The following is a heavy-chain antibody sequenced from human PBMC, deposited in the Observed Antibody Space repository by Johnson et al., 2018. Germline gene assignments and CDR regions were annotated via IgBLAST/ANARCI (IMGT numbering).Heavy chain of an antibody. D-gene: IGHD2-2*01. CDR2: LSAYNGNT. Sequence: QVQLVESGAEVKKPGASVKVSCKASGYTFTSYGISWVRQAPGQGLEWMGWLSAYNGNTNYAQKLQGRVTMTTDTSKSTAYTELRSLRSDDTAVYYCARSPAAIFTLMDVWGQGTTVTVSS. CDR1: GYTFTSYG. J-gene: IGHJ6*02. CDR3: ARSPAAIFTLMDV. V-gene: IGHV1-18*01.